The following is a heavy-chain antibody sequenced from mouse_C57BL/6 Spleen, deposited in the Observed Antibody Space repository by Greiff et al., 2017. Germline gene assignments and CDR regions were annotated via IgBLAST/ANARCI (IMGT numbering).Heavy chain of an antibody. J-gene: IGHJ4*01. Sequence: EVMLVESGPELVKPGDSVKISCKASGYSFTGYFMNWVMQSHGKSLEWIGRINPYNGDTFYNQKFKGKATLTVDKSSSTAHMELRSLTSEDSAVYYCARFITTVVATDYAMDYWGQGTSVTVSS. CDR2: INPYNGDT. V-gene: IGHV1-20*01. CDR3: ARFITTVVATDYAMDY. D-gene: IGHD1-1*01. CDR1: GYSFTGYF.